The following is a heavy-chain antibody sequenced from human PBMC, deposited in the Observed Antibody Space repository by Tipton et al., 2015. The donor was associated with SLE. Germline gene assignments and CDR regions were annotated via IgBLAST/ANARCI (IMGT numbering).Heavy chain of an antibody. CDR3: VRVDYDNSASGWFDA. J-gene: IGHJ5*02. Sequence: RSLRLSCVASGFTFNFYAMHWVRQAPGKGLEWVAVISYDGSNKYYADSVRGRFTISREDARNSLFLQMNSLRVGDTAVYYCVRVDYDNSASGWFDAWGQGSLVTVSS. CDR1: GFTFNFYA. V-gene: IGHV3-30*14. D-gene: IGHD3-22*01. CDR2: ISYDGSNK.